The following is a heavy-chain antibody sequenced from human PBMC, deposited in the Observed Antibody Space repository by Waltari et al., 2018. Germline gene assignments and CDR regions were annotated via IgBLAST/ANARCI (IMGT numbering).Heavy chain of an antibody. CDR1: GGSISSSSYY. CDR3: ARHSDSNQRPYNWFDP. Sequence: QLQLQESGPGLVKPSETLSLTCTVSGGSISSSSYYWGLIRQPPGKGLEWVGSIYYRRSRYDNPSLKGRVNISVDTSKNQVSLKLSSVTAADTAVYYCARHSDSNQRPYNWFDPWGQGTLVTVSS. D-gene: IGHD4-4*01. CDR2: IYYRRSR. J-gene: IGHJ5*02. V-gene: IGHV4-39*01.